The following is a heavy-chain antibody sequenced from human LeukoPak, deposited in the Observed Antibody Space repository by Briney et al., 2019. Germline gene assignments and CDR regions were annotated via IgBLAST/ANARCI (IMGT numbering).Heavy chain of an antibody. Sequence: GGSLRLSCAASGFTFSIYEMNWVRQAPGKGLEWVSYISSSGDTTYYADSVRGRFTISRDNAKNSLYLQMNSLRAEDTAVYYCARDRPLGSGSLFDYWGQGTLVTVSS. V-gene: IGHV3-48*03. CDR1: GFTFSIYE. CDR2: ISSSGDTT. J-gene: IGHJ4*02. CDR3: ARDRPLGSGSLFDY. D-gene: IGHD3-10*01.